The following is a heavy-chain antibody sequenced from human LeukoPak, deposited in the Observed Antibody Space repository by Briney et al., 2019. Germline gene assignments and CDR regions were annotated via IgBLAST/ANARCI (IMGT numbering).Heavy chain of an antibody. J-gene: IGHJ5*02. Sequence: ASVKVSCKASGYTFTSYGISWVRQAPGQGLGWMGWISAYNGNTNYAQKLQGRVTMTTDTSTSTAYMELRSLRSDDTAVYYCARDLFGYRSGGSCSGRFDPWGQGTLVTVSS. CDR2: ISAYNGNT. V-gene: IGHV1-18*01. D-gene: IGHD2-15*01. CDR1: GYTFTSYG. CDR3: ARDLFGYRSGGSCSGRFDP.